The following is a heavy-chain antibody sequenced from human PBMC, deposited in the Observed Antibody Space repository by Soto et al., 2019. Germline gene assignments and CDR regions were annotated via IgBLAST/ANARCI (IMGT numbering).Heavy chain of an antibody. CDR2: ISWASGSI. Sequence: EVQLVESGGGLVQPGRSLRLSCAASGFTFDDHTMHWVRQAPGKGLEWVSGISWASGSISYADSVKGRFTISRDNAKNSLYLQMNSLKTEDTALYYCAKLARGGSSWSDYWGQGTLVTVSS. V-gene: IGHV3-9*01. CDR3: AKLARGGSSWSDY. CDR1: GFTFDDHT. J-gene: IGHJ4*02. D-gene: IGHD6-13*01.